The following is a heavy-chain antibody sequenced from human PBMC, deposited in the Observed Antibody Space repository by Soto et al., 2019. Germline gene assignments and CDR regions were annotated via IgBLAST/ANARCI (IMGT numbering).Heavy chain of an antibody. D-gene: IGHD6-13*01. V-gene: IGHV3-33*01. CDR1: GFTFRSYG. Sequence: GGSLRLSCAASGFTFRSYGMHWVRQAPGKGLEWVAIIWDDGSNKYYADSVKGRFTISRDNSKNTLYLQMNSLRAEDTAVYYCARHVATAALGYMDVWGKGTTVTVSS. CDR2: IWDDGSNK. J-gene: IGHJ6*03. CDR3: ARHVATAALGYMDV.